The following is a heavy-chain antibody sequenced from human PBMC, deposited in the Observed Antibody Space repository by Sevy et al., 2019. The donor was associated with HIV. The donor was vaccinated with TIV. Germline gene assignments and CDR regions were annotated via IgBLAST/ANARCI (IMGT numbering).Heavy chain of an antibody. D-gene: IGHD6-19*01. J-gene: IGHJ4*02. CDR2: ISASGGST. CDR1: EFTFSSYG. Sequence: GGSLRLSCAASEFTFSSYGMSWVRQAPGKGLEWVSGISASGGSTYYADSVKGRFTISRDNSKNTVYLQMNSLRAEDTAVYYCAKEGGSGWYEDWGQGTLVTVSS. V-gene: IGHV3-23*01. CDR3: AKEGGSGWYED.